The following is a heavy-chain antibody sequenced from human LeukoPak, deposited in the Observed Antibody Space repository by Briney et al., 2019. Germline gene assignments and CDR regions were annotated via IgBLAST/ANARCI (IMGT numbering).Heavy chain of an antibody. D-gene: IGHD5-24*01. J-gene: IGHJ4*02. Sequence: GGSLRLSCAASGFTFSSYSMNWVRQAPGKGLEWVSSISSSSSYIYYADSVKGRFTISRDNAKKSLYLQMNSLRAEDTAVYYCARVGEKAFHLWPEIDYWGQGTLVTVSS. CDR1: GFTFSSYS. CDR2: ISSSSSYI. V-gene: IGHV3-21*01. CDR3: ARVGEKAFHLWPEIDY.